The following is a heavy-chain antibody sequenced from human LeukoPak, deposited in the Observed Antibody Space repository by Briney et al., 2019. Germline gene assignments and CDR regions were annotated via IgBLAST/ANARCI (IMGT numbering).Heavy chain of an antibody. D-gene: IGHD5/OR15-5a*01. J-gene: IGHJ4*02. CDR3: AEGVYGYNAFDY. V-gene: IGHV3-48*02. CDR2: ISSGRSVM. CDR1: GFTFSAYG. Sequence: GGSLRLSCAASGFTFSAYGMSWVRQAPGKGLEWISHISSGRSVMNYADSVKGRFTISRDNGKNLVYLQMNSLRDEDTAVYYCAEGVYGYNAFDYWGQGTRVTVSS.